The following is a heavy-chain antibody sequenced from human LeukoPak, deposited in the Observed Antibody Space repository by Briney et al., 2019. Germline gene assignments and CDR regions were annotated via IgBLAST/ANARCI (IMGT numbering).Heavy chain of an antibody. V-gene: IGHV4-34*01. D-gene: IGHD3-10*01. Sequence: SETLSLTCAVYGGSFSGYYWSWIRQPPGKGLEWIGEINHSGSTNYNPSLKSRVTISVDTSKNQFSLKLSSVTAADTAVYYCAXXXXXXXXXSYYTPYYYYYYGMDVWGQGTTVTVSS. CDR3: AXXXXXXXXXSYYTPYYYYYYGMDV. CDR1: GGSFSGYY. J-gene: IGHJ6*02. CDR2: INHSGST.